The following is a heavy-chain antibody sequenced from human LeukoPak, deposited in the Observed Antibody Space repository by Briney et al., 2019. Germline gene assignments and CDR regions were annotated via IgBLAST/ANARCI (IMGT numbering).Heavy chain of an antibody. CDR3: ARSDGYNPEGN. J-gene: IGHJ4*02. Sequence: PSETLSLTXTVSGGSNSSYYWSWIRQPPGKGLEWIGYIYYSGSTNYNPSLKSRVTISVDTSKNQFSLKLSSVTAADTAVYYCARSDGYNPEGNWGQGTLVTVSS. CDR1: GGSNSSYY. D-gene: IGHD5-24*01. CDR2: IYYSGST. V-gene: IGHV4-59*01.